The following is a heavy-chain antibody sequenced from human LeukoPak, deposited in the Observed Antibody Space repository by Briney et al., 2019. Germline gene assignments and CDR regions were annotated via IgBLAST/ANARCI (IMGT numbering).Heavy chain of an antibody. Sequence: GESLRLSCAASGFAFSNYWMNWARQAPGKGLEWVANIKQDGSETYYVDSVKGRFTISRDNAKNSLYLQMNSLRTEDTALYYCGSTNSFSYCGQGTLVTVSS. V-gene: IGHV3-7*01. D-gene: IGHD2-2*01. J-gene: IGHJ4*02. CDR2: IKQDGSET. CDR1: GFAFSNYW. CDR3: GSTNSFSY.